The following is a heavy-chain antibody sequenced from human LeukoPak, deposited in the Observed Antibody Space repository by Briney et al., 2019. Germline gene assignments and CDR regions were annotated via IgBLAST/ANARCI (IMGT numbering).Heavy chain of an antibody. J-gene: IGHJ4*02. CDR3: ARDLVSAYCGGDCYSYYFDY. Sequence: GGSLRLSCAASGFTVSSNYMTWVRQAPGKGLEWVSVIYSGESTYYADSVKGRFTISRDNAKNSLYLQMNSLRAEDTAVYYCARDLVSAYCGGDCYSYYFDYWGQGTLVTVSS. CDR2: IYSGEST. CDR1: GFTVSSNY. D-gene: IGHD2-21*02. V-gene: IGHV3-66*01.